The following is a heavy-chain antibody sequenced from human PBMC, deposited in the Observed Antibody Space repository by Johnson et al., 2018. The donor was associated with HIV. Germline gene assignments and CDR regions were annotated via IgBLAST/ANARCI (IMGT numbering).Heavy chain of an antibody. D-gene: IGHD6-13*01. CDR3: ARDRLYYGSSWYEESNAFDI. CDR2: ISYDGSDK. J-gene: IGHJ3*02. Sequence: VQLVESGGGLVQPVGSLRLSCAASGFTFSSYAMHWVRQAPAKGLQWVAVISYDGSDKDYADSVKGRFTISRDSSKNTLYLQMNSLRVEDTAVYYCARDRLYYGSSWYEESNAFDIWGQGTMVTVSS. V-gene: IGHV3-30*04. CDR1: GFTFSSYA.